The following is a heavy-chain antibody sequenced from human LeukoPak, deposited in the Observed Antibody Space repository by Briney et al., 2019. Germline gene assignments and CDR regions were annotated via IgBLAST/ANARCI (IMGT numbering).Heavy chain of an antibody. CDR3: AREYSGSYCAFDI. Sequence: GGSLRLSCAASGFTFSSYEMNWVRQAPGKGLERVSYISSSGSTIYYADSVKGRFTISRDNAKNSLYLQMNTLRAEDTAVYYCAREYSGSYCAFDIWGQGTMVTVSS. CDR1: GFTFSSYE. J-gene: IGHJ3*02. CDR2: ISSSGSTI. D-gene: IGHD1-26*01. V-gene: IGHV3-48*03.